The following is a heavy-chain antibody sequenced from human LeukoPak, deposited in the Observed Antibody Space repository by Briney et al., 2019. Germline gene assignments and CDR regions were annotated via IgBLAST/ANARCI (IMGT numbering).Heavy chain of an antibody. V-gene: IGHV3-53*01. CDR3: AKAQARTGRNFFDP. CDR2: IYAGGST. Sequence: PGGSLRLSCAASGFTVSSNYMSWVRQPPGKGLEWVSVIYAGGSTYYGDSVKGRFIISRDNSKNTLYLQMSSLTTEDAAVYYCAKAQARTGRNFFDPWGQGTLVTVSS. J-gene: IGHJ5*02. CDR1: GFTVSSNY. D-gene: IGHD1-1*01.